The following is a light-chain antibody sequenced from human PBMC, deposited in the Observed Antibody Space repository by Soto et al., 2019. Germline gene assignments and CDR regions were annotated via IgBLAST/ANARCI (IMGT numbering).Light chain of an antibody. Sequence: AIRMTQSPSSFSASTGDRVTITCRASQGISSYSAWYQQKPGKAPKLLIYAASTLQSGVPSRFSGSGSGTDFTLTISCLQSEDFATYYCQQYYSYPLTFGPGTKVDIK. CDR2: AAS. CDR1: QGISSY. V-gene: IGKV1-8*01. CDR3: QQYYSYPLT. J-gene: IGKJ3*01.